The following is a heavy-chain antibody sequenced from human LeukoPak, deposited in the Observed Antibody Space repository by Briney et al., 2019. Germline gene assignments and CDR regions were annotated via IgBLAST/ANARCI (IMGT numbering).Heavy chain of an antibody. Sequence: SGTLSLTCAVSGYSISSGHWWSWVRQPPGKGLEWIGEILHSGSTSYNPSLKSRVTISVDSSKNQLPLTLTSVTAADTAVYYCARNGAYALDYWGQGTLVTASS. CDR1: GYSISSGHW. CDR3: ARNGAYALDY. CDR2: ILHSGST. D-gene: IGHD4-17*01. V-gene: IGHV4-4*02. J-gene: IGHJ4*02.